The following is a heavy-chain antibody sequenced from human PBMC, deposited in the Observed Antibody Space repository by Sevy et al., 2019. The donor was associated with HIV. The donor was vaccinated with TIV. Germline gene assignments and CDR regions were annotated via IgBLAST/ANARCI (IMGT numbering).Heavy chain of an antibody. Sequence: GGSLRLSCAASGFTFSSYAMNWVRQAPGKGLEWVSSGSGGNTYYADSVKGRFTISRDSSKNTVSLQMNSLRAEDSAIYYCAKVTLIGAAGLDAFDIWGQGTKVTVSS. CDR2: SGSGGNT. CDR3: AKVTLIGAAGLDAFDI. CDR1: GFTFSSYA. D-gene: IGHD6-13*01. J-gene: IGHJ3*02. V-gene: IGHV3-23*01.